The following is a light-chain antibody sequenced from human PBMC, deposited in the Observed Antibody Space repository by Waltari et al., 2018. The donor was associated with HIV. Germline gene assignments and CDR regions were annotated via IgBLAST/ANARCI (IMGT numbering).Light chain of an antibody. CDR3: QQRSRT. CDR2: DAS. V-gene: IGKV3-11*01. J-gene: IGKJ1*01. CDR1: QSVSSY. Sequence: EIVLTQSPATLSLSPGDRATLSCRASQSVSSYLAWYQQKPGQAPRLLIYDASNRATGIPARFSGSGSGTDFTLTISSLEPEDFAVYYCQQRSRTFGQGTKVEIK.